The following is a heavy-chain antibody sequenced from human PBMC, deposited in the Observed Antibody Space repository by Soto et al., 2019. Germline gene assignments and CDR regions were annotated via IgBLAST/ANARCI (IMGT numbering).Heavy chain of an antibody. CDR3: ARDIWYYDILTGSFAFDY. Sequence: ASVKVSCKASGYTFTSYYMHWVRQAPGQGLEWMGIINPSGGSTSYAQKFQGRVTMTRDTSTSTVYMELSSLRSEDTAVYYCARDIWYYDILTGSFAFDYWGQGTLVTV. CDR2: INPSGGST. J-gene: IGHJ4*02. V-gene: IGHV1-46*03. D-gene: IGHD3-9*01. CDR1: GYTFTSYY.